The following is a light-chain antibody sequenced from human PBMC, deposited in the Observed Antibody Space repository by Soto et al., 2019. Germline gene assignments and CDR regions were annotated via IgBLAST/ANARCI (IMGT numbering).Light chain of an antibody. Sequence: EIVLTPSPNTLSLSPGERATLSGMASHSVSSDYLVWYQQKPGQAPRLLIYGASSRATGIPDRFSGSGSGTDFTLTISRLEPEDFAVYYCQHYDNSPPSVTFGPGTKVDIK. V-gene: IGKV3-20*01. CDR3: QHYDNSPPSVT. CDR2: GAS. J-gene: IGKJ3*01. CDR1: HSVSSDY.